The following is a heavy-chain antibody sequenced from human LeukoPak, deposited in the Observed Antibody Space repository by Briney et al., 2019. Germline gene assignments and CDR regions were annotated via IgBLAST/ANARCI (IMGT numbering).Heavy chain of an antibody. D-gene: IGHD1-26*01. V-gene: IGHV4-59*08. CDR2: IYYSGST. Sequence: SETLSLTCTVSGGSISSYYWSWIRQPPGEGLEWIGYIYYSGSTNYNPSLKSRVTISVDTSKNQFSLKLSSVTAADTAVYYCARHLVTVRGWDPPPAEYWGQGTLVTVSS. J-gene: IGHJ4*02. CDR3: ARHLVTVRGWDPPPAEY. CDR1: GGSISSYY.